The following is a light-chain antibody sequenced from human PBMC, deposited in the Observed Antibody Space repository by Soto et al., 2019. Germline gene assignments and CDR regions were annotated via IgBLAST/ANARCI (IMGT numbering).Light chain of an antibody. CDR3: QQSHTTPLFT. Sequence: DIQMTQSPSSLSASVGDRVTITCRASQSISNHLNWYQRKPGQAPKLLIYAASSLHSGVPSRFSSSGSGTDFSLTISSLQPEDFATYYCQQSHTTPLFTFGPGTKVDIK. CDR2: AAS. J-gene: IGKJ3*01. V-gene: IGKV1-39*01. CDR1: QSISNH.